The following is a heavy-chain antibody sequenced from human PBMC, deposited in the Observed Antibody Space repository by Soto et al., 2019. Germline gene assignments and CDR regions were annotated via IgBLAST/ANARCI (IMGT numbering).Heavy chain of an antibody. J-gene: IGHJ6*02. Sequence: EVQLVQSGAEVKKPGATVKLSCKVSGYTFTDYYVHWVQQAPGKGLEWMGLVDSADGETIYAEKFQGRVTMTADTSTDTAYMELTSLRSEDAAVYYCGTVGRLGSTGASTYGMDVWGQGTPVTVSS. D-gene: IGHD1-26*01. CDR2: VDSADGET. CDR1: GYTFTDYY. V-gene: IGHV1-69-2*01. CDR3: GTVGRLGSTGASTYGMDV.